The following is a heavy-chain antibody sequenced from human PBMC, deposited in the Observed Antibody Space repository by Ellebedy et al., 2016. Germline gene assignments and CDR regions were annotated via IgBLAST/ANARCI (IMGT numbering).Heavy chain of an antibody. CDR1: GGSFSDSS. J-gene: IGHJ4*01. V-gene: IGHV4-34*01. CDR3: ARNATGWYFDY. D-gene: IGHD6-19*01. Sequence: SETLSLTCAVYGGSFSDSSWSWIRQPPGKGLEWIGSVYYSGSTVYNPSLKSQITMSVDTSKNQFSVHLRSVTAADTAVYYCARNATGWYFDYWGQGALVTVSS. CDR2: VYYSGST.